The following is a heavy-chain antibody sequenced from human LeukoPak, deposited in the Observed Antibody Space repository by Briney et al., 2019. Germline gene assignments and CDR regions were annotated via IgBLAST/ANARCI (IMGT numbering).Heavy chain of an antibody. CDR3: AKSPRYFYGVDV. CDR1: GFTFNNYA. J-gene: IGHJ6*04. CDR2: IDARGDDT. D-gene: IGHD3-9*01. V-gene: IGHV3-23*01. Sequence: GGSLTLSCAASGFTFNNYAMTWVRQAPGKGLEWVSAIDARGDDTFYADFVRGRFTVSRDNVKNMVHLQMNSLRAEDSAFYYCAKSPRYFYGVDVWGRGPRVTVSS.